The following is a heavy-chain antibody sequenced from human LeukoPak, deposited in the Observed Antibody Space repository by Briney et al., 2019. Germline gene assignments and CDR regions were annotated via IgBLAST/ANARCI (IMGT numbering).Heavy chain of an antibody. D-gene: IGHD4-23*01. V-gene: IGHV5-51*01. Sequence: GESLKISCKGSGYSFTTYWIGWVRQMPGKGLEWMGIIYPGDSDTRYSPSFQGQVTISADKSISTAYLQWSSLKASDTAMYYCARHYGRDYGGNSETYYYYYYYMDVWGKGTTVTVSS. CDR1: GYSFTTYW. J-gene: IGHJ6*03. CDR2: IYPGDSDT. CDR3: ARHYGRDYGGNSETYYYYYYYMDV.